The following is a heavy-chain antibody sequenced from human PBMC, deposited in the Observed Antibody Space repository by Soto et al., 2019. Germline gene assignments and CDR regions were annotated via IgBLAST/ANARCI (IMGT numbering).Heavy chain of an antibody. CDR2: ISYDGSNK. J-gene: IGHJ4*02. Sequence: GGSLRLSCAASGFTFSSYAMHWVRQAPGKGLEWVAVISYDGSNKYYADSVKGRFTISRDNSKNTLYLQMNSLRAEDTAVYYCARGGSYDSSGYYFYKFDCWGQGTLVTVSS. V-gene: IGHV3-30-3*01. D-gene: IGHD3-22*01. CDR1: GFTFSSYA. CDR3: ARGGSYDSSGYYFYKFDC.